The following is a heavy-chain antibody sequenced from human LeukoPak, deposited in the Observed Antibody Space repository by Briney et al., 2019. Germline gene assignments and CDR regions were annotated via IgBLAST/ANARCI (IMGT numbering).Heavy chain of an antibody. CDR2: ISSSSSYT. V-gene: IGHV3-11*06. D-gene: IGHD3-16*02. CDR3: ARGGYYDYVWGSYRYPPYCFDY. CDR1: GFTFSDYY. J-gene: IGHJ4*02. Sequence: PGGSLRLSCAASGFTFSDYYMSWIRQAPGKGLEWVSYISSSSSYTNYADSVKGRFTISRDNAKNSLYLQMNSLRAEDTAVYYCARGGYYDYVWGSYRYPPYCFDYWGQGPLVTVSS.